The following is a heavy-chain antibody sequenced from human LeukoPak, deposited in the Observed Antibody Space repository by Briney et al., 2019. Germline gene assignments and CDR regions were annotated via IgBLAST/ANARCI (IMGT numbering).Heavy chain of an antibody. CDR3: AREGAAAGTGIDY. V-gene: IGHV3-48*03. CDR1: GFTFSTYE. D-gene: IGHD6-13*01. Sequence: GGSLRLSCAASGFTFSTYEMNWVRQAPGKGLEWVSYIVGSGTTTYYADSVKGRFTISRDNAKNSLYLQMNSLRAEDTAVYYCAREGAAAGTGIDYRGQGTLVTVSS. CDR2: IVGSGTTT. J-gene: IGHJ4*02.